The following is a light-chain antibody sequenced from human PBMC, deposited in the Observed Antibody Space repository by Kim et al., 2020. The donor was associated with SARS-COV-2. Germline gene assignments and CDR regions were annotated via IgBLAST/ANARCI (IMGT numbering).Light chain of an antibody. CDR1: SSDVGAYDS. J-gene: IGLJ3*02. CDR2: EVI. V-gene: IGLV2-14*01. CDR3: SSYIKGGIFL. Sequence: QSALTQPASVSGSPGQSITISCTGTSSDVGAYDSVSWYQQRPGKPPKLMIYEVIYRPSGISDRFSGSKSGNTAYLVISGLLAEDEADYHCSSYIKGGIFLFGGGTQLTVL.